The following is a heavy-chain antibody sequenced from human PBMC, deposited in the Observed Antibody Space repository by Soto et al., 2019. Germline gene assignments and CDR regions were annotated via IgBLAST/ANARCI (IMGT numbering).Heavy chain of an antibody. Sequence: QVHLQESGPGLVKPSQTLSLICSVSGVSIDSGGYYWSWIRQRPGKGLEWIGYIYHRGGGTFYNLGLKSRVTISIDTSKNPLLLDLSSMPAADTAVYYCARDGGRCIGGTCLTNWGQGTLVTVSS. CDR1: GVSIDSGGYY. D-gene: IGHD2-15*01. CDR3: ARDGGRCIGGTCLTN. CDR2: IYHRGGGT. V-gene: IGHV4-31*03. J-gene: IGHJ4*02.